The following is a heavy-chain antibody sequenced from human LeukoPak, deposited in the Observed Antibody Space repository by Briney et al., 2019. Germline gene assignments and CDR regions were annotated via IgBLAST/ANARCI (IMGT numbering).Heavy chain of an antibody. V-gene: IGHV3-11*06. J-gene: IGHJ6*03. CDR2: ISSSSSYI. Sequence: PGGSLRLSCAASGFTFSDYYMSWIRQAPGKGLEWVSSISSSSSYIYYADSVKGRFTISRDNAKNSLHLQMNSLRAEDTAVYYCAREYYYDSSGYLHYYMDVWGKGTTVTVSS. CDR3: AREYYYDSSGYLHYYMDV. CDR1: GFTFSDYY. D-gene: IGHD3-22*01.